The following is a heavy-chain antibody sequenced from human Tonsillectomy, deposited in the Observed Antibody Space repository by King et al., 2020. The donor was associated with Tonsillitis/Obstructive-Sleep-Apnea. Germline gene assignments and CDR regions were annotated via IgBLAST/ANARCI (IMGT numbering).Heavy chain of an antibody. Sequence: QLQESGPGLVKPSETLSLTCTVSGHSIRSSNYYWGWIRQPPGKGLEWIGTIYYSGSTYYNPSLKSRVTISVDTSKNQFSLKLSSVTAADTALYYCARHVRDGYGTNFDYWGQEPWSPSPQ. D-gene: IGHD5-24*01. V-gene: IGHV4-39*01. CDR3: ARHVRDGYGTNFDY. CDR2: IYYSGST. CDR1: GHSIRSSNYY. J-gene: IGHJ4*01.